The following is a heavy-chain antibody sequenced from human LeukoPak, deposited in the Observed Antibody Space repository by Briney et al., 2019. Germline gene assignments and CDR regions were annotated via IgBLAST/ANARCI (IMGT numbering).Heavy chain of an antibody. CDR1: GSPFTSYD. Sequence: SVKVSCKASGSPFTSYDINWVRQATGQALEWMGWMNPNSGNTGYAQKFQGRVTMTTNTTISTAYMELSSLRSEDTAVYYCARTPPGGDVDHWGQGTLVTVSS. CDR2: MNPNSGNT. CDR3: ARTPPGGDVDH. D-gene: IGHD3-16*01. J-gene: IGHJ4*02. V-gene: IGHV1-8*01.